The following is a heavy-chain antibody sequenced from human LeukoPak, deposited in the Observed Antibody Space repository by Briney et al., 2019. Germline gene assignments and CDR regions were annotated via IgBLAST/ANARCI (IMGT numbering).Heavy chain of an antibody. Sequence: GGSLRLSCAASGFTFSSYSMNWVRQAPGKGLEWVSYISSSSSTIYYTDSVKGRFTISRDNARNSLYLQMNSLRAEDTAVYYCAIPPLSGTGSSRPLAGMDVWGQGTTVTVSS. CDR3: AIPPLSGTGSSRPLAGMDV. J-gene: IGHJ6*02. CDR2: ISSSSSTI. CDR1: GFTFSSYS. D-gene: IGHD3-10*01. V-gene: IGHV3-48*04.